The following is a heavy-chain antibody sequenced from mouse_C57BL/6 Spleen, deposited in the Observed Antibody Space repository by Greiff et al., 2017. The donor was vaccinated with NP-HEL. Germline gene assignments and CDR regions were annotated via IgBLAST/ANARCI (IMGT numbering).Heavy chain of an antibody. D-gene: IGHD1-1*01. CDR3: ARRYGSSYDYAMDY. CDR2: IDPSDSYT. CDR1: GYTFTSYW. V-gene: IGHV1-50*01. Sequence: QVQLQQPGAELVKPGASVKLSCKASGYTFTSYWMQWVKQRPGQGLEWIGEIDPSDSYTNYNQKFKGKATLTVDTSSSTAYMQLSSLTSEDSAVDYCARRYGSSYDYAMDYWGQGTSVTVSS. J-gene: IGHJ4*01.